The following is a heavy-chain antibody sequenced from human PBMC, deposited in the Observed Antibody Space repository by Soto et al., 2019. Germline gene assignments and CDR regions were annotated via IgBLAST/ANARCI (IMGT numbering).Heavy chain of an antibody. J-gene: IGHJ6*02. CDR2: IYTSGST. D-gene: IGHD6-6*01. V-gene: IGHV4-4*07. CDR3: PRVPIAAPGHYGMDV. CDR1: GGSISSYY. Sequence: ETLSLTCTVSGGSISSYYWSWIRQPAGKGLEWIGRIYTSGSTNYNPSLKSRVTMSVDTSKNQFSLKLSSVTAADTAVYYCPRVPIAAPGHYGMDVWGHGTTVTVSS.